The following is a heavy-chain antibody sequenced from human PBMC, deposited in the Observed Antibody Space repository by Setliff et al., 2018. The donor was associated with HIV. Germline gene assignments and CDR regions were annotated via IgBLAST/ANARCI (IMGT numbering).Heavy chain of an antibody. V-gene: IGHV1-2*02. Sequence: ASVKVSCKASGYTFTGYYMHWVRQAPGQGLEWMGWINPNTDGTNYAQKFQGRVTMARDTSINTAYMELSRLRSDDTAVYYCARGGGIELWNQAYFDYWGQGTLVTVSS. D-gene: IGHD1-1*01. CDR2: INPNTDGT. CDR3: ARGGGIELWNQAYFDY. J-gene: IGHJ4*02. CDR1: GYTFTGYY.